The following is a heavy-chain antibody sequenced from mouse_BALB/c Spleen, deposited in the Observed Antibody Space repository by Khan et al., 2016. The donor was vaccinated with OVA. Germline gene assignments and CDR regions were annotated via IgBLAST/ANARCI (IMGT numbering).Heavy chain of an antibody. J-gene: IGHJ4*01. CDR3: AKGVWSYYYAIDY. V-gene: IGHV2-6-5*01. CDR1: GFSLTDYG. Sequence: QVQLKQSGPGLVAPSQSLSITCTVSGFSLTDYGVSWIRQPPGKGLEWLGVIWGGGSTYYNSALKSSLSISKDNSKSQVLLKMNSLQTDDTAMYXCAKGVWSYYYAIDYWGQGTSVTVSS. D-gene: IGHD2-10*02. CDR2: IWGGGST.